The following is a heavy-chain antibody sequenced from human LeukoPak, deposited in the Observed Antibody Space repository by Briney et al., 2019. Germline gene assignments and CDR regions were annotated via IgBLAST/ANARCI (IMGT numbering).Heavy chain of an antibody. V-gene: IGHV4-4*09. CDR1: GGSISSYY. Sequence: SETLSLTCSVSGGSISSYYWSWIRQPPGKGLGWIGYIYTSGSTNYNPSLKSRVTISVDTSKNQFSLKLSSVTASDTAVYYCARPRYSGSYYAFDIWGQGTMVTVSS. D-gene: IGHD1-26*01. J-gene: IGHJ3*02. CDR2: IYTSGST. CDR3: ARPRYSGSYYAFDI.